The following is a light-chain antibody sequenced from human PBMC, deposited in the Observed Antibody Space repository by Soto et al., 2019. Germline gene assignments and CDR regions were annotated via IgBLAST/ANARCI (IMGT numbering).Light chain of an antibody. J-gene: IGKJ4*01. Sequence: EIVLTQSPGTLSLSPGERATLSCRASQSVSNNYLAWYQQKLGQPPNLLIFGPSSRATGIPDRFSGSGSGTDFTFTISRLEPEDFAVYYYQQFGGSPPVTFGGGTKVEIK. CDR3: QQFGGSPPVT. V-gene: IGKV3-20*01. CDR1: QSVSNNY. CDR2: GPS.